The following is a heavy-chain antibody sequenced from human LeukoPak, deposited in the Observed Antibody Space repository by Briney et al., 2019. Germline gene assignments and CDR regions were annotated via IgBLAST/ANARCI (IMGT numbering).Heavy chain of an antibody. CDR3: AKDPLDIDY. CDR1: GFTFSRQG. J-gene: IGHJ4*02. V-gene: IGHV3-30*02. Sequence: GGSLRLSRAAWGFTFSRQGMHWVPHAPGKAREWVAFIRYDATNTYYADPVKGRLNISRDNSKNTLYLQMNSLRPEDTALYYCAKDPLDIDYWGEGTLVTVSS. CDR2: IRYDATNT.